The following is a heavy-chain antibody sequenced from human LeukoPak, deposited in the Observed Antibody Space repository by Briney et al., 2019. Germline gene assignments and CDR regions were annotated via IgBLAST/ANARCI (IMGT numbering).Heavy chain of an antibody. D-gene: IGHD5-18*01. Sequence: PSETLSLTCTVSGGSISSYYWSWIRQPPGKGLEWIGYIYTSGSTNYNPSLKSRVTISVDTSKNQFSLKLSSVTAADTAVYYCARCSPAMAGLDYWGQGTLVTVSS. J-gene: IGHJ4*02. CDR2: IYTSGST. CDR1: GGSISSYY. CDR3: ARCSPAMAGLDY. V-gene: IGHV4-4*09.